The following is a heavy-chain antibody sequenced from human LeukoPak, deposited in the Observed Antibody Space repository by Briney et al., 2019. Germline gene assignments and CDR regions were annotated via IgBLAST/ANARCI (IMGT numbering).Heavy chain of an antibody. CDR1: GGSISSGDYY. V-gene: IGHV4-30-4*01. CDR2: IYYSGST. CDR3: ARTIGWFDP. J-gene: IGHJ5*02. D-gene: IGHD3-10*01. Sequence: SETLSLTCTVSGGSISSGDYYWSWIRQPPGRGLEWIAYIYYSGSTYYNPSLKSRVTISVDTSKNQFTLKLSSVAAADTAVYYCARTIGWFDPWGQGTLVTVSS.